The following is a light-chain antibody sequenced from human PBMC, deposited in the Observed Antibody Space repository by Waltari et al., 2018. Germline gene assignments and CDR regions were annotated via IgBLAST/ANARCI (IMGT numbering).Light chain of an antibody. J-gene: IGLJ1*01. CDR2: DVT. CDR3: SSYTTSISYV. CDR1: SSDIGVYNH. V-gene: IGLV2-14*03. Sequence: QSALTQPASVSGSPGQSITISCTGTSSDIGVYNHVSCYQRHPGKAPNLMIYDVTKRPSGVADRFSGSKSDYTASLTISGLQAEDEADYYCSSYTTSISYVFGTGTRVTVL.